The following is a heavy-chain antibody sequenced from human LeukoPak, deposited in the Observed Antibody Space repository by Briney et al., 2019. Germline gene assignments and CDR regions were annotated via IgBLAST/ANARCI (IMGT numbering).Heavy chain of an antibody. V-gene: IGHV3-66*01. J-gene: IGHJ4*02. CDR1: GFSVSNYY. D-gene: IGHD2-21*02. Sequence: GGSLRLSCAASGFSVSNYYMSWVRQPPGKGLEWVSVMYTGGGRYYGDSVKGRFTISRDNSKNTVFLQMNSLRVEDTALYYCTRGQSYCGADCYSDWGQGTPVTVSS. CDR2: MYTGGGR. CDR3: TRGQSYCGADCYSD.